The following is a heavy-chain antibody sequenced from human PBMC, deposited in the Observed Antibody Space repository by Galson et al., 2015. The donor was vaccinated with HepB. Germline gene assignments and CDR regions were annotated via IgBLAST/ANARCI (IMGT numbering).Heavy chain of an antibody. CDR2: ISGSGGST. Sequence: SLRLSCAASGFTFSSYAMSWVRQAPGKGLEWVSAISGSGGSTYYADSVKGRFTISRDNSKNTLYLQMNSLRAEDTAVYYCAKGLRQWLVLGIFDYWGQGTLVTVSS. V-gene: IGHV3-23*01. J-gene: IGHJ4*02. CDR1: GFTFSSYA. CDR3: AKGLRQWLVLGIFDY. D-gene: IGHD6-19*01.